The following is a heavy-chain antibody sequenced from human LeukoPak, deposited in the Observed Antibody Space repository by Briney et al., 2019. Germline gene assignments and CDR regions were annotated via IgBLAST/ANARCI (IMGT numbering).Heavy chain of an antibody. CDR1: GGSISSYY. V-gene: IGHV4-59*01. CDR2: IYYSGST. J-gene: IGHJ4*02. Sequence: SETLSLTCTVSGGSISSYYWSWVRQPPGKGLEWIGYIYYSGSTDYNPSLKSRVTISVDTSKNQFSLKLSSVTAADTAVYYCARVPQSSSWFNYYFDYWGQGTLVTVSS. CDR3: ARVPQSSSWFNYYFDY. D-gene: IGHD6-13*01.